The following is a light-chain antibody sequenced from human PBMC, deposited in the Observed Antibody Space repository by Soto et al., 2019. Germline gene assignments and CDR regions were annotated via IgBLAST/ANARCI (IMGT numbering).Light chain of an antibody. CDR1: QPIDTS. V-gene: IGKV1-39*01. CDR3: QQSYSRPFT. J-gene: IGKJ3*01. CDR2: AAS. Sequence: DIQMTQAPSSPSASVGDRVTITCRASQPIDTSLNWYQQKPGNAPRLLIYAASSLQSGVPLRFRGSGSGTDFTLTISSLQPEDFATYYCQQSYSRPFTFGPGTTVDIK.